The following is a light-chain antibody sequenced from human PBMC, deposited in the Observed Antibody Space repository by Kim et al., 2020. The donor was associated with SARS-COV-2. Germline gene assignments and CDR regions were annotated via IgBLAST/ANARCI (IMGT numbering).Light chain of an antibody. V-gene: IGKV3-20*01. CDR1: QSVSSSS. Sequence: SPGESTTLACRASQSVSSSSLAWYQQNPGQAPRRLIYGASSRATGIPDRFSGSGSGTDFTLTISRLEPEGFAVYYCQQYGSSSITFGQGTRLEIK. CDR2: GAS. CDR3: QQYGSSSIT. J-gene: IGKJ5*01.